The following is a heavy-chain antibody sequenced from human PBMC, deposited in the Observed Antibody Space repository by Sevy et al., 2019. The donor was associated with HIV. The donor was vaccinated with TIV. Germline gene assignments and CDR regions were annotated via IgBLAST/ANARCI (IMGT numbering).Heavy chain of an antibody. V-gene: IGHV4-34*01. CDR2: LNHSGST. Sequence: QSQTLSLTCAVYGGSFSGYYWNWIRQPPGKGLEWIGELNHSGSTKYNPSLKSRVTISIDTFNNQFYLKLSSVTAADTAVYYCARETSGSLGPFDYWGQGTLVTVSS. J-gene: IGHJ4*02. D-gene: IGHD3-10*01. CDR3: ARETSGSLGPFDY. CDR1: GGSFSGYY.